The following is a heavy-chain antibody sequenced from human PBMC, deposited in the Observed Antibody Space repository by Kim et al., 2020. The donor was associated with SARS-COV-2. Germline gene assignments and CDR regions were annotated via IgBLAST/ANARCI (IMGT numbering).Heavy chain of an antibody. CDR2: IYPGDSDT. Sequence: GESLKISCKGSGYSFTSYWIGWVRQMPGKGLEWMGIIYPGDSDTRYSPSFQGQVTISADKSISTAYLQWSSLKASDTAMYYCASQQQQTYYYYGMDVWGQGTTVTVSS. V-gene: IGHV5-51*01. D-gene: IGHD6-13*01. J-gene: IGHJ6*02. CDR1: GYSFTSYW. CDR3: ASQQQQTYYYYGMDV.